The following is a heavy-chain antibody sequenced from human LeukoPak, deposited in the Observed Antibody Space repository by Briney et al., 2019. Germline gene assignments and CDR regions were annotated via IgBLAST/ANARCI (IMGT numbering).Heavy chain of an antibody. CDR2: ISAYNGNT. D-gene: IGHD3-3*01. CDR3: ARGSGRFLEWLEYYYYGMDV. CDR1: GYTFTSYG. V-gene: IGHV1-18*01. J-gene: IGHJ6*02. Sequence: ASVKVSCKASGYTFTSYGISWVRQAPGQGLEWMGWISAYNGNTNYAQKLQGRVTMTTDTSTSTAYMELRSLRSDDTAVYYCARGSGRFLEWLEYYYYGMDVWGQGTMVTVSS.